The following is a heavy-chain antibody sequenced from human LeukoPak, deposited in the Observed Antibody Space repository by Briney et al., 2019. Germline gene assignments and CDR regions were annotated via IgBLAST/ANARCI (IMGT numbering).Heavy chain of an antibody. Sequence: GGSLGLSCAASGFTFSDYYMSWIRQAPGKGLEWVSYISSSSSYTNYADSVKGRFTISRDNAKNSLYLQMNSLRAEDTAVYYCARGSLAETGTNWFDPWGQGTLVTVSS. D-gene: IGHD1-1*01. CDR2: ISSSSSYT. CDR3: ARGSLAETGTNWFDP. CDR1: GFTFSDYY. V-gene: IGHV3-11*06. J-gene: IGHJ5*02.